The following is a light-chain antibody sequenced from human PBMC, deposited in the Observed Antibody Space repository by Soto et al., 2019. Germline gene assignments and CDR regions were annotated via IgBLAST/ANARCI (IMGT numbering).Light chain of an antibody. CDR2: AAS. CDR3: QQSHSIPWT. Sequence: DIQMTQSPSSLSASVGDRVTITCRTSQSISSYLNWYQQKPGKAPKLLIYAASNLQSGVPSRFSGSGSGTDFTLTISSLQPEDFATYYCQQSHSIPWTFGQGTKVDIK. V-gene: IGKV1-39*01. J-gene: IGKJ1*01. CDR1: QSISSY.